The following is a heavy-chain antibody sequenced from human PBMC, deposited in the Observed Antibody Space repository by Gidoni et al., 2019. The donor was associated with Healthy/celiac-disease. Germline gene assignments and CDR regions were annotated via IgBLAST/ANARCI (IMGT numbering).Heavy chain of an antibody. J-gene: IGHJ4*02. CDR3: ARELGHYGDYRGAFDY. CDR2: IIPIFGTA. D-gene: IGHD4-17*01. Sequence: QVQLVQSGAEVKKPGSSVTVSCKASGGTFRSYAISWVRQAPGQGLEWMGGIIPIFGTANYAQKFQGRVTITADESTSTAYMELSSLRSEDTAVYYCARELGHYGDYRGAFDYWGQGTLVTVSS. V-gene: IGHV1-69*12. CDR1: GGTFRSYA.